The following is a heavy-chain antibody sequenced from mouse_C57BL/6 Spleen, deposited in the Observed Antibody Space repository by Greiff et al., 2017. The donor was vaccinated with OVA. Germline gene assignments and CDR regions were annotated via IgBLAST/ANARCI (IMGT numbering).Heavy chain of an antibody. CDR3: ARGDYGSHYFDY. V-gene: IGHV1-64*01. J-gene: IGHJ2*01. CDR1: GYTFTSYW. D-gene: IGHD1-1*01. CDR2: IHPNSGST. Sequence: QVQLQQPGAELVKPGASVKLSCKASGYTFTSYWMHWVKQRPGQGLEWIGMIHPNSGSTNYNEKFKSKATLTVDKSSSTAYMQLSSLTSEDSAVYYCARGDYGSHYFDYWGQGTTLTVSS.